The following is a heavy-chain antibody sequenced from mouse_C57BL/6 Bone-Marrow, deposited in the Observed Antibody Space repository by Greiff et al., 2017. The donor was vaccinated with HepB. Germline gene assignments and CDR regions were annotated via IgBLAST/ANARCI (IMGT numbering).Heavy chain of an antibody. V-gene: IGHV1-20*01. J-gene: IGHJ4*01. Sequence: EVKLVESGPELVKPGDSVKISCKASGYSFTGYFMNWVMQSHGKSLEWIGRINPYNGDTFYNQKFKGKATLTVDKSSSTAHMELRSLTSEDSAVYYCARYGYYAMDYWGQGTSVTVSS. D-gene: IGHD1-1*01. CDR2: INPYNGDT. CDR1: GYSFTGYF. CDR3: ARYGYYAMDY.